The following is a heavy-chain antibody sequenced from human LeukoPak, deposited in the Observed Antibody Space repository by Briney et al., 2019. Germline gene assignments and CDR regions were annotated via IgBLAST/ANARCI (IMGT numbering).Heavy chain of an antibody. J-gene: IGHJ4*02. CDR2: ISYDGSNK. V-gene: IGHV3-30-3*01. CDR3: ARAPYYDILTGCYSYFDY. CDR1: GFTFSSYA. D-gene: IGHD3-9*01. Sequence: GGSLRLSCAASGFTFSSYAMHWVRQAPGKGLEWVAVISYDGSNKYYADSVKGRFTISRDNSKNTLYLQMNSLRAEDTAVYYCARAPYYDILTGCYSYFDYWGQGTLVTVSS.